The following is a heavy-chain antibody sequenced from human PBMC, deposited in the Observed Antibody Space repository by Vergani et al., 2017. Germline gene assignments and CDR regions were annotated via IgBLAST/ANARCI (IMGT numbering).Heavy chain of an antibody. CDR3: ARSTGYSSSWYFDLFDY. D-gene: IGHD6-13*01. CDR1: GFTFSSYA. J-gene: IGHJ4*02. Sequence: QVQLVESGGGVVQPGRSLRLSCAASGFTFSSYAMPWVRQAPGKGLEWVAVISYDGSNKYYADSVKGRFTISRDNSQNTLYLQMNSLRAEDTAVYYCARSTGYSSSWYFDLFDYWGQGTLVTVSS. V-gene: IGHV3-30-3*01. CDR2: ISYDGSNK.